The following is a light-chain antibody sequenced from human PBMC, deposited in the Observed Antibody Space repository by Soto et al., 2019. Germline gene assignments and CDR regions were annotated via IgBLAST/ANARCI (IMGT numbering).Light chain of an antibody. CDR3: QQYDTLPAT. Sequence: DIQMTQSPSSLSASVGDRVTITCQASQGISDSLNWFQQKPGKAPKVLIYDASTLEAGVPPRFSGSGSGTEFTFTISSLQAEDFATYYCQQYDTLPATFGGGTKVDIK. CDR2: DAS. CDR1: QGISDS. J-gene: IGKJ4*01. V-gene: IGKV1-33*01.